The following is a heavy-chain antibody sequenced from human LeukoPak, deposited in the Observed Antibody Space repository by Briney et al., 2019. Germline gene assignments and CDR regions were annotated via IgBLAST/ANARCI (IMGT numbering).Heavy chain of an antibody. Sequence: PGGSLSLSCAASGFTFSSYWMNWVRQAPGKGLEWVANIKQDGSEKYYVDSVKGRFTISRDNAKNSLFLQMNSLGAEDTAVYYCVGGAWFDPWGQGTLVTVSS. CDR1: GFTFSSYW. D-gene: IGHD3-3*01. V-gene: IGHV3-7*02. CDR2: IKQDGSEK. J-gene: IGHJ5*02. CDR3: VGGAWFDP.